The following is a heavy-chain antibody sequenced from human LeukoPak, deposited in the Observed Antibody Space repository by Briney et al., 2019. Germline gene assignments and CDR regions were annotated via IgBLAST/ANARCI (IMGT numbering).Heavy chain of an antibody. J-gene: IGHJ3*02. CDR3: AKDAMTGGVWSAFDI. D-gene: IGHD2-8*02. V-gene: IGHV3-23*01. CDR2: FSATAGST. CDR1: GFTFSSYA. Sequence: GGSLRLSCAASGFTFSSYAMSWVRQAPGKGLEWVSVFSATAGSTYYADSVRGRFTISRDNSKNALFLQMDSLRADDTAVYYCAKDAMTGGVWSAFDIWGGGTMVTVSA.